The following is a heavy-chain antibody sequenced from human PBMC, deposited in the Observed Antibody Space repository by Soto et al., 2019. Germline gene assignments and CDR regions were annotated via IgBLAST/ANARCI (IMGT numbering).Heavy chain of an antibody. CDR2: INPNSGGT. D-gene: IGHD3-3*01. V-gene: IGHV1-2*02. CDR3: AEELGGGDFWSGYPIDNWFDP. Sequence: ASVKVSCKASGYTFTGYYMHWVRQAPGQGLEWMGWINPNSGGTNYAQKFQGRVTMTRDTSISTAYMELSRLRSDDTGVYYWAEELGGGDFWSGYPIDNWFDPWGQGTLVTVSS. CDR1: GYTFTGYY. J-gene: IGHJ5*02.